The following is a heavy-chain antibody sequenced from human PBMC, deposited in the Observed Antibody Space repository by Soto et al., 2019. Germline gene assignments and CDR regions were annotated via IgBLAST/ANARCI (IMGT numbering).Heavy chain of an antibody. D-gene: IGHD3-22*01. CDR1: GGTFSSYA. Sequence: RASVKVSCKASGGTFSSYAISWVRQAPGQGLEWMGGIIPIFGTANYAQKFQGRVTITADESTSTAYMELSSLRSEDTAVYYCARMYYYDSSGYYSSFDYWGQGTLVTVSS. V-gene: IGHV1-69*13. J-gene: IGHJ4*02. CDR2: IIPIFGTA. CDR3: ARMYYYDSSGYYSSFDY.